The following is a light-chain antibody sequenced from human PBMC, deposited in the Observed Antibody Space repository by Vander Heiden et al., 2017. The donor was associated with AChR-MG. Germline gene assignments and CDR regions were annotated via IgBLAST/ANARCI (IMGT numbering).Light chain of an antibody. CDR2: DVS. V-gene: IGLV2-14*01. J-gene: IGLJ3*02. CDR3: GSYTSSSTWV. Sequence: QPALTQPASVSGSPGQSITISCTGTSSDVGGYNYVSWYQQHPGKAPKLMIYDVSKRPSGVSNRFSGSKSGNTASLTISGLQAEDEADYYCGSYTSSSTWVFGGGTKLTVL. CDR1: SSDVGGYNY.